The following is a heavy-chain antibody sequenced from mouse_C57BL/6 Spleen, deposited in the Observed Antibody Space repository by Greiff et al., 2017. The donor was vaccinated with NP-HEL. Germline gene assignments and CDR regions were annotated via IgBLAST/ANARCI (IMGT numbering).Heavy chain of an antibody. CDR2: INSDGGST. CDR1: EYEFPSHD. D-gene: IGHD4-1*01. Sequence: EVQGVESGGGLVQPGESLKLSCESNEYEFPSHDMSWVRKTPEKRLELVAAINSDGGSTYYPDTMARRFIISRDTTKRTLYLQMSSLRSEDTALYYGARHGLGQDYAMDYWGQGTSVTVSS. CDR3: ARHGLGQDYAMDY. J-gene: IGHJ4*01. V-gene: IGHV5-2*01.